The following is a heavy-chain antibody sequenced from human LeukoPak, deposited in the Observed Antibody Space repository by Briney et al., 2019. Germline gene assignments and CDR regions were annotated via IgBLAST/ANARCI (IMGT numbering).Heavy chain of an antibody. CDR1: GDTFSSYA. V-gene: IGHV1-69*05. D-gene: IGHD6-6*01. Sequence: LWASVKVSCKDSGDTFSSYAISWVRQASGQGLEWMGGFIPIFGAANYAQKFQGRVTITTDESTSTAYMELSSLRSEDTAVYYCARGRGGAARGYYYYYYMDVWGKGTTVTVSS. CDR3: ARGRGGAARGYYYYYYMDV. CDR2: FIPIFGAA. J-gene: IGHJ6*03.